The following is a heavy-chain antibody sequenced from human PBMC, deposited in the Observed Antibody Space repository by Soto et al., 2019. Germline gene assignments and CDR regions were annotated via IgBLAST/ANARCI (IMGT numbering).Heavy chain of an antibody. CDR1: GFTFSSYE. CDR2: ISSSGSTM. CDR3: APSPYSGSYPQVY. D-gene: IGHD1-26*01. J-gene: IGHJ4*02. V-gene: IGHV3-48*03. Sequence: GGSLRLSCAASGFTFSSYEMNWVRQAPGKGLEWVSYISSSGSTMYYADSVKGRFTISRDNAKNSLYLQMNSLRAEDTAVYYCAPSPYSGSYPQVYWGKGTLVTVSS.